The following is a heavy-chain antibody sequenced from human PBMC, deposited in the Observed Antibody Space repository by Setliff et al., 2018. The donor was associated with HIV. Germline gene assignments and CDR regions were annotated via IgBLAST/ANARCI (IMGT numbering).Heavy chain of an antibody. V-gene: IGHV1-69*04. J-gene: IGHJ3*02. Sequence: GASVKVSCKASGGTFRSYAFSWVRQAPGQGLEWMGRIIPIFGSTNYAQKFQGRITMTSDTSTSTVYMELSSLRSEDSAVYYCARSIYEWGAFDIWGQGTMVTVS. CDR2: IIPIFGST. D-gene: IGHD2-8*01. CDR1: GGTFRSYA. CDR3: ARSIYEWGAFDI.